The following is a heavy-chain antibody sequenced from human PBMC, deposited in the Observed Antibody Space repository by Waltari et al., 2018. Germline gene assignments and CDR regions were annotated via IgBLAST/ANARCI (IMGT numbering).Heavy chain of an antibody. CDR3: ARGGSTQGVKYYFDY. CDR2: SYSGCRR. D-gene: IGHD3-10*01. J-gene: IGHJ4*02. CDR1: GFTVSSNY. V-gene: IGHV3-53*01. Sequence: EVQLVESGGGLIQPGGSPRLSCAASGFTVSSNYMSWVRQAPGKGLEWVSVSYSGCRRYYAAAVKGRFTISRYNSKNTLYLQMNSLRAEDTAVYYCARGGSTQGVKYYFDYWGQGTLVTVSS.